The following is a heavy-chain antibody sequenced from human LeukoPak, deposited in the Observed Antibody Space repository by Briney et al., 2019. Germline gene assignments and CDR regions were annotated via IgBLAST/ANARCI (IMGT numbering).Heavy chain of an antibody. CDR1: GFTFSDHY. Sequence: GGSLRLSCAASGFTFSDHYIDWVRQAPGKGLEWVGRARNRRNGYSTQYAASVKGRFTFSRDDSENTVYLQMNSLKTEDTAVYSCARIMRVDYGTYYFDYWGPGTLVTVSS. D-gene: IGHD4/OR15-4a*01. V-gene: IGHV3-72*01. J-gene: IGHJ4*02. CDR3: ARIMRVDYGTYYFDY. CDR2: ARNRRNGYST.